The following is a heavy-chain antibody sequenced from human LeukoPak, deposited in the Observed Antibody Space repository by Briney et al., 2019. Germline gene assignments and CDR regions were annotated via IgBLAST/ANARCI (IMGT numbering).Heavy chain of an antibody. CDR2: IWYDGSNK. J-gene: IGHJ4*02. CDR3: ARDMDSSSGWPPFDY. V-gene: IGHV3-33*01. Sequence: GRSLRLSCAASGFTFSSYGMHWVRQAPGKGLEWVAVIWYDGSNKYYADSVKGRFTISRDNSKNTLYLQMNSLRAEDTAVYYCARDMDSSSGWPPFDYWGQGTLVTVSS. D-gene: IGHD6-19*01. CDR1: GFTFSSYG.